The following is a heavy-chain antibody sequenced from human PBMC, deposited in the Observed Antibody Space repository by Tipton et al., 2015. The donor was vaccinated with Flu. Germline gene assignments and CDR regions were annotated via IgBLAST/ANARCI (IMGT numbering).Heavy chain of an antibody. Sequence: SLRLSCAASGFTFGDYALHWVRQAPGKGLEWVSVISGDGGFTHYADSVQGRFTISRDNSKDSLFLQMNDLRPDDSAFYYCAKDLVKGLIGQWGQGTLVTVPS. CDR3: AKDLVKGLIGQ. J-gene: IGHJ1*01. V-gene: IGHV3-43*02. CDR2: ISGDGGFT. CDR1: GFTFGDYA. D-gene: IGHD3-16*02.